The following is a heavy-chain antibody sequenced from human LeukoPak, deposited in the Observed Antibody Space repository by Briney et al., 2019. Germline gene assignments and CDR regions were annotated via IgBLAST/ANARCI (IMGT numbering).Heavy chain of an antibody. CDR1: GFTFSSYW. V-gene: IGHV3-7*01. Sequence: QPGGSLRLSCAASGFTFSSYWMSWVRQAPGKGLEWVANIKQDGSEKYYVDSVKGRFTISRDNAKNSLYLQMNSLRAEDTAVYYCARQGGSYYASLFHFDLWGRGTLVTVSS. CDR3: ARQGGSYYASLFHFDL. CDR2: IKQDGSEK. D-gene: IGHD1-26*01. J-gene: IGHJ2*01.